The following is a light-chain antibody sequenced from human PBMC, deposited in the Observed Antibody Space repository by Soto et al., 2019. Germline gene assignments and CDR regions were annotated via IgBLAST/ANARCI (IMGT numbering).Light chain of an antibody. J-gene: IGKJ5*01. CDR1: QSIRTW. CDR3: QQYDSFPIT. V-gene: IGKV1-5*03. CDR2: RAS. Sequence: DIQMAQYPSTLSASIGDSVTITCRASQSIRTWLAWHQQKPGKAPNLLIYRASSLGSGVSSRFSGSGSGTEFTLTISSLQPGDFATYYCQQYDSFPITFGQGTRLEIK.